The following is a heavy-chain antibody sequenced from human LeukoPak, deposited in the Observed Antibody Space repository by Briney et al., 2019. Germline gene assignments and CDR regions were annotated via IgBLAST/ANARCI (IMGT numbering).Heavy chain of an antibody. V-gene: IGHV3-66*01. CDR2: IYSGGST. Sequence: PGGSLRLSCAASGFTVSSNYMNWVRQAPGKGLEWVSVIYSGGSTYYADSVKGRFTISRDNSKNTLYLQMNSLRAKDTAVYYCARDPARYWYFDLWGRGTLVTVSS. CDR3: ARDPARYWYFDL. CDR1: GFTVSSNY. J-gene: IGHJ2*01.